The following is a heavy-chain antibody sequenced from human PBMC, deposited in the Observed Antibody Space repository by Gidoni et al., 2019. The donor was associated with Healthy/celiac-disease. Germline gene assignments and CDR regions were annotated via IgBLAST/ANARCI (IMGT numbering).Heavy chain of an antibody. J-gene: IGHJ4*02. V-gene: IGHV3-23*01. CDR2: ISGSGGST. Sequence: AQPLESGGGLVQQGGSLRLSRAASGFTVRSYVMSWVRQAPGKGLEWGSAISGSGGSTSYAGSVKVRFTISRDNSKNTLYLQMNSLRAEDTAVYYCAKGRRRGVPAEYCFDYWGQGTLVTVSS. D-gene: IGHD2-2*01. CDR1: GFTVRSYV. CDR3: AKGRRRGVPAEYCFDY.